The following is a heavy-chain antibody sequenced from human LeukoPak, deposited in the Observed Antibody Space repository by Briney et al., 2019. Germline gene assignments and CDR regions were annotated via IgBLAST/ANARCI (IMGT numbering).Heavy chain of an antibody. CDR3: GSGRPGDRSGWYSGAYFDY. V-gene: IGHV4-39*07. J-gene: IGHJ4*02. D-gene: IGHD6-19*01. CDR2: NYYSGST. CDR1: GGSISSSSYY. Sequence: PSETLSLTCTVSGGSISSSSYYWGWIRQPPGKGLEWIGSNYYSGSTYYNPSLKSRVTISVDTSKNQFSLKLSSVTAADTAVYYCGSGRPGDRSGWYSGAYFDYWGQGTLVTVSS.